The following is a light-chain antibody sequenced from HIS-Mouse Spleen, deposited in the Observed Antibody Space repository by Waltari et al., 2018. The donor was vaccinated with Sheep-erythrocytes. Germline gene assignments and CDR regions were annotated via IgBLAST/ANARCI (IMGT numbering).Light chain of an antibody. CDR1: SSDVGGYNY. Sequence: QSALTQPPSASGSPGQSVTLPCTGTSSDVGGYNYVSCDQHHPGKAPKLMIYEVSKRPSGVPDRFSGSKSGNTASLTVSGLQAEDEADYYCSSYAGSNNWVFGGGTKLTVL. CDR3: SSYAGSNNWV. V-gene: IGLV2-8*01. CDR2: EVS. J-gene: IGLJ3*02.